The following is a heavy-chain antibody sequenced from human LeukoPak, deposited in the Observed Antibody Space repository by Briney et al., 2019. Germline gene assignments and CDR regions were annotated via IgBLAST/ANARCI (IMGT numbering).Heavy chain of an antibody. CDR2: IYYSGST. CDR1: GGSISSSSYY. V-gene: IGHV4-39*01. CDR3: ARGGSGYLMFAS. D-gene: IGHD3-3*01. Sequence: PSETLSLTCTVSGGSISSSSYYWGWIRQPPGKGLEWIGSIYYSGSTYYNPSLKSRVTISVDTSKNQFSLKLSSVTAADTAVYYCARGGSGYLMFASWGQGTLVTVSS. J-gene: IGHJ5*02.